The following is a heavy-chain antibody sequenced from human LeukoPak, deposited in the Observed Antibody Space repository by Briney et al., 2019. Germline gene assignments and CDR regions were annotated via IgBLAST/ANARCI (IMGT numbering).Heavy chain of an antibody. CDR3: ARGRSIKQQLPGGMDA. D-gene: IGHD1-1*01. Sequence: PSETLSLTCAVYGGSFSGYYWSWIRQPPGKGLEWIGEINHSGSTHYNPSLKSRVTISVDTSKNQFSLKLSSVTAADTAVYYCARGRSIKQQLPGGMDAWGKGTTVTVSS. J-gene: IGHJ6*03. CDR2: INHSGST. V-gene: IGHV4-34*01. CDR1: GGSFSGYY.